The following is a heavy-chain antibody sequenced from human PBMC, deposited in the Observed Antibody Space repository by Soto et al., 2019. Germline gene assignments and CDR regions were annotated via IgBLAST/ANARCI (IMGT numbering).Heavy chain of an antibody. D-gene: IGHD3-3*01. Sequence: GGSLRLSCAASGFTFSSYAMSWVRQAPGKGLEWVSAISGSGGSTYYADSVKGRFTISRGNSKNTLYLQMNSLRAEDTAVYYCAKVGGVRFLEWLPSNHDAFDIWGQGTMVTVSS. J-gene: IGHJ3*02. V-gene: IGHV3-23*01. CDR3: AKVGGVRFLEWLPSNHDAFDI. CDR1: GFTFSSYA. CDR2: ISGSGGST.